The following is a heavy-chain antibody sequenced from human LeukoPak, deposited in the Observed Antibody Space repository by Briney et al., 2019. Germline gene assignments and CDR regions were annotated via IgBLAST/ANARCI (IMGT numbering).Heavy chain of an antibody. CDR1: GGSISSSSYY. CDR2: IYYSGST. V-gene: IGHV4-39*01. CDR3: ARLRHPNY. J-gene: IGHJ4*02. Sequence: SETLSLTCTVSGGSISSSSYYWGWIRQPPGKGLEWIGSIYYSGSTYYNPSLKSRVTISVDTSKNQFSLKLSSATAADTAVYYCARLRHPNYWGQGTLVTVSS.